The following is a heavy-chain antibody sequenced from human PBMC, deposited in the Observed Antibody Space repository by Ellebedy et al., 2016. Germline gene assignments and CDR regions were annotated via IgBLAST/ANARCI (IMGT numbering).Heavy chain of an antibody. CDR1: GYSFTNYW. D-gene: IGHD1-26*01. V-gene: IGHV5-51*01. J-gene: IGHJ3*02. Sequence: GESLKISCRGSGYSFTNYWIGWVRQMPGKGLEWMAIIYPGDSDTRYSPSFQGQVTISADKSINTAYLQWSSLKASDTAMYYCARPYNSGSSHDALDIWGQGTMVTVSS. CDR3: ARPYNSGSSHDALDI. CDR2: IYPGDSDT.